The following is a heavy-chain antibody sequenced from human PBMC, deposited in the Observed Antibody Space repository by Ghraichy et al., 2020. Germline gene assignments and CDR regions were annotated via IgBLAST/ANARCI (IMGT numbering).Heavy chain of an antibody. D-gene: IGHD6-13*01. J-gene: IGHJ4*02. V-gene: IGHV5-51*01. CDR3: ARQGPRAYSSSWYYLDY. CDR2: IYPGDSDT. Sequence: SLRLSCKGSGYSFTSYWIGWVRQMPGKGLEWMGIIYPGDSDTRYSPPFQGQVTISADKSISTAYLQWNSLKASDTAMYYCARQGPRAYSSSWYYLDYWGQGTLVTVSS. CDR1: GYSFTSYW.